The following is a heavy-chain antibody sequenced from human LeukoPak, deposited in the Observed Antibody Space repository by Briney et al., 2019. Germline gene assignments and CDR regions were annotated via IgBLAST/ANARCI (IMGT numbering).Heavy chain of an antibody. Sequence: GGSLRLSCAASGFTVSSNYMSWVRQAPGKGLEWVSVVYSGGSTYYADSVRGRFTISRDNSKNTLYLQINSLRAEDTAVYYCARGFNYYDSRGYNPPYYMDVWGKGTTVTVSS. CDR2: VYSGGST. CDR1: GFTVSSNY. V-gene: IGHV3-53*01. D-gene: IGHD3-22*01. CDR3: ARGFNYYDSRGYNPPYYMDV. J-gene: IGHJ6*03.